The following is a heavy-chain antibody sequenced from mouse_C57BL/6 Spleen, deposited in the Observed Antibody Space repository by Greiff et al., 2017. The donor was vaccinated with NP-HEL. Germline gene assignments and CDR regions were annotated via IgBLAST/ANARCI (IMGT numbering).Heavy chain of an antibody. CDR3: AREVEGFAY. CDR1: GFTFSSYA. Sequence: EVKLVESGGGLVKPGGSLKLSCAASGFTFSSYALSWVRQTPEKRLEWVATISDGGSYTYYPDNVKGRFTISRDNAKNNLYLQMSHLKSEDTAMYYCAREVEGFAYWGQGTLVTVSA. V-gene: IGHV5-4*01. J-gene: IGHJ3*01. CDR2: ISDGGSYT.